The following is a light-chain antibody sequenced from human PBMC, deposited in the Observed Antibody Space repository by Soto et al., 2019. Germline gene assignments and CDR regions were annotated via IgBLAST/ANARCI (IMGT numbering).Light chain of an antibody. J-gene: IGKJ5*01. Sequence: EIVLTQSPVTLSLSPGERATLSCSASQSLTNNYLAWYQQKPGQAPRLLFHGASSRAAGIPDRFSGSGSGTDFTLTISRLEPEDVAVYYCQQYGTSPPDTFGQGTRLEIK. CDR1: QSLTNNY. V-gene: IGKV3-20*01. CDR2: GAS. CDR3: QQYGTSPPDT.